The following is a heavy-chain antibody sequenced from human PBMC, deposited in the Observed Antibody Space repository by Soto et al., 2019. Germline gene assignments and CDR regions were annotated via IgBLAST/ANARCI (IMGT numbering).Heavy chain of an antibody. V-gene: IGHV1-18*04. Sequence: QVQLVQSGAEVKKPGASVKVSCKASGYTFTSYGISWVRQAPGQGLEWMGWISTYSGNTNYAQKLQGRVSMTTDTATSTAYMERRSLRSDDTAVYYCARDGRTTMVRGVRGGSYNYYGMDVWGQGTTVTVSS. CDR3: ARDGRTTMVRGVRGGSYNYYGMDV. CDR2: ISTYSGNT. J-gene: IGHJ6*02. CDR1: GYTFTSYG. D-gene: IGHD3-10*01.